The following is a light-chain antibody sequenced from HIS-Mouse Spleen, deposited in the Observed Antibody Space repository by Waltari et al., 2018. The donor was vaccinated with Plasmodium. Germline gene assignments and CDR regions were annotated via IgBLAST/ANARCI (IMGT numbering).Light chain of an antibody. CDR1: QSISSW. CDR3: QQYNSYWT. Sequence: DIQMTQSPSTLSASVGDRVTITCRASQSISSWLAWYQQKTGKAPKLLIYKGSSLESGVPSRFSGSGSGTEFTLTISSLQPDDFATYYCQQYNSYWTFGQGTKVEIK. J-gene: IGKJ1*01. V-gene: IGKV1-5*03. CDR2: KGS.